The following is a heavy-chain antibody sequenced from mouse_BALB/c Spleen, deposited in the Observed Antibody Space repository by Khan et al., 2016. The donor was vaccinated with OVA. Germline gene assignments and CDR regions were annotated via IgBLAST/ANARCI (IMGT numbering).Heavy chain of an antibody. CDR1: GYTFTDFA. J-gene: IGHJ3*01. D-gene: IGHD2-10*02. CDR3: ARGYGNYRFAY. V-gene: IGHV1S137*01. Sequence: QVQLKQSGAELVRPGVSVKISCKGSGYTFTDFAMHWVKQSHAKSLEWIGVISTYYGDAYYNQKFKGKATMTVDNSSSTAYMELARLTSEDPAIYYCARGYGNYRFAYWGQGTLVTVSA. CDR2: ISTYYGDA.